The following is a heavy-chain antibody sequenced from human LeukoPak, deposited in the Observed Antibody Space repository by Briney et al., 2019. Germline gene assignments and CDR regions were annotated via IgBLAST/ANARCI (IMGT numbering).Heavy chain of an antibody. CDR2: ISTDGDNK. J-gene: IGHJ3*02. V-gene: IGHV3-30*18. CDR1: GFTFRNYG. Sequence: PGGSLRLSCAASGFTFRNYGMHWVRQAPGKGREWVAVISTDGDNKQYADSAKGRFSISRDYSSSTVFLQMDSLRAEDTAIYYCAKGLRDDYKSVYDGFDIWGQGTRVTVSS. CDR3: AKGLRDDYKSVYDGFDI. D-gene: IGHD3-16*01.